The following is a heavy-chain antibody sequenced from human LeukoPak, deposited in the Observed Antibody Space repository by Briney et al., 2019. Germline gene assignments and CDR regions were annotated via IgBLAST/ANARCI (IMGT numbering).Heavy chain of an antibody. V-gene: IGHV3-9*01. Sequence: PGGSLRLSCAASGFTFDDYAMHWVRQAPGKGLEWVSGISWNSGSIGYADSVKGRFTTSRDNAKNSLYLQMNSLRAEDTALYYCAKGSHDSSGYFLFDYWGQGTLVTVSS. CDR1: GFTFDDYA. CDR3: AKGSHDSSGYFLFDY. CDR2: ISWNSGSI. J-gene: IGHJ4*02. D-gene: IGHD3-22*01.